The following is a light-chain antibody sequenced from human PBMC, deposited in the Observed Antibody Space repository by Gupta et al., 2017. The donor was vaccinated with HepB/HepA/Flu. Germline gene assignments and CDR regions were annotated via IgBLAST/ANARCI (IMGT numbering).Light chain of an antibody. CDR1: HIITRY. Sequence: DIQVTQSPSSLSASVGDSVNITCRTSHIITRYLNWYQQKPGKAPKVLIYTTSRLQSGVPSRFRGSGSVTDFTLTISSLQPEDFATYYCQQSFTTPWTFGQGTKVDIK. CDR2: TTS. CDR3: QQSFTTPWT. V-gene: IGKV1-39*01. J-gene: IGKJ1*01.